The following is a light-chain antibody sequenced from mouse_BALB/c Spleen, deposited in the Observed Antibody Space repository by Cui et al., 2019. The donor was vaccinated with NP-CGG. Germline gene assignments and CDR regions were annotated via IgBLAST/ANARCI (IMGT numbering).Light chain of an antibody. CDR3: VLWYSNHWG. CDR1: TGAVTTRNY. CDR2: GTN. J-gene: IGLJ1*01. Sequence: AAVTQDSALTTSPGETVTLTCRSSTGAVTTRNYANWVQEKPDHLFTGLIGGTNNRAPGVPARFSGSLIGDKAARTITGAQTEDEAIYFCVLWYSNHWGFGGGTKLTVL. V-gene: IGLV1*01.